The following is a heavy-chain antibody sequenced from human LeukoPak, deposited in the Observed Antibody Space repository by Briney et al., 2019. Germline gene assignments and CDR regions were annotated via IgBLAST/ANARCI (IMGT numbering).Heavy chain of an antibody. V-gene: IGHV3-43*01. J-gene: IGHJ4*02. CDR3: AKDLLGYFDY. CDR2: ISWDGGST. D-gene: IGHD7-27*01. CDR1: GFTFSDHF. Sequence: GGSLSLSCAVSGFTFSDHFLDWVRQAPGKGLEWVSLISWDGGSTYYADSVKGRFTISRDNSKNSLYLQMNSLRTEDTALYYCAKDLLGYFDYWGQGTLVTVSS.